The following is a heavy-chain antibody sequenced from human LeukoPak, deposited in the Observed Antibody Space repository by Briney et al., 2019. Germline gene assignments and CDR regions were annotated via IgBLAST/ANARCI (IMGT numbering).Heavy chain of an antibody. CDR3: ARLGYLLAAATFDP. CDR1: GGSISSSSYY. V-gene: IGHV4-39*01. J-gene: IGHJ5*02. CDR2: IYYSGST. Sequence: SETLSLTCTVSGGSISSSSYYWGWIRQPPGKGLEWIGSIYYSGSTYYNPSLKSRVTISVDTSKNQFSLKLSSVTAADRAVYYCARLGYLLAAATFDPWGQGTLVTVSS. D-gene: IGHD6-13*01.